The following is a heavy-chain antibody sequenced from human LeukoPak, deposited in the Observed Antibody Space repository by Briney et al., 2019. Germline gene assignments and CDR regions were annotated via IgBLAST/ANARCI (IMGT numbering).Heavy chain of an antibody. Sequence: PSETLSLTCAVYGGSFSGYYWSWIRQPPGKGLEWIGEINHSGSTNYNPSLKSRVTISVDTSKNQFSLKLSSVTAADTAVYYCARGAPNTAMVRGYFDYWGQGTLVTVSS. CDR2: INHSGST. CDR3: ARGAPNTAMVRGYFDY. J-gene: IGHJ4*02. CDR1: GGSFSGYY. D-gene: IGHD5-18*01. V-gene: IGHV4-34*01.